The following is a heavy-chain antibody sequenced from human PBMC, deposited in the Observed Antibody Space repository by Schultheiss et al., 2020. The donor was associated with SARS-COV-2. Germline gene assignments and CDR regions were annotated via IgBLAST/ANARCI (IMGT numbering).Heavy chain of an antibody. D-gene: IGHD2-15*01. J-gene: IGHJ4*02. CDR2: INHSGST. V-gene: IGHV4-34*01. CDR3: ASPLPYCSGGSCPAQL. CDR1: GGSFSGYY. Sequence: SETLSLTCAVYGGSFSGYYWNWIRQPPGKGLEWIGEINHSGSTNYNPSLKSRVTISADTSKNQFSLQLSSVTAADTAVYYCASPLPYCSGGSCPAQLWGQGTLVTVSS.